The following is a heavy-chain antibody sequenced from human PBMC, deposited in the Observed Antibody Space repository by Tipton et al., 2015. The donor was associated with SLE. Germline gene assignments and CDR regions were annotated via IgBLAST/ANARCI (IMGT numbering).Heavy chain of an antibody. CDR3: ANSLVVTIGY. D-gene: IGHD4-23*01. CDR1: GFTFSKYG. V-gene: IGHV3-30*02. Sequence: SLRLSCAASGFTFSKYGLHWVRQAPGKGLEWVAFIRYDGSNKYYADSVKGRFTISRDNSKNTLYLQMNSLRAEDTAVYYCANSLVVTIGYWGQGTLVTVSS. J-gene: IGHJ4*02. CDR2: IRYDGSNK.